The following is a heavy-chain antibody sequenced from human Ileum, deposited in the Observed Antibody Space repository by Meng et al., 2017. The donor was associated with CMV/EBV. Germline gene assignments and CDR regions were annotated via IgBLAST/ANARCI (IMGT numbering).Heavy chain of an antibody. CDR2: IRHDGGDK. D-gene: IGHD1-1*01. Sequence: GESLKISCAASRFSFTTSDMHWVRQPPGKGLEWVAFIRHDGGDKKYADSVKGRFTISRDNSEDSLYLQMNSLRPGDTAIYYCTTISTTGSDYWGQGTLVTVSS. CDR3: TTISTTGSDY. V-gene: IGHV3-30*02. J-gene: IGHJ4*02. CDR1: RFSFTTSD.